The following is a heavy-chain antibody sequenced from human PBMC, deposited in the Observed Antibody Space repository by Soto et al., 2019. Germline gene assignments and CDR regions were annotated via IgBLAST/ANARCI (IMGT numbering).Heavy chain of an antibody. CDR2: INAGNGNT. CDR3: ARDEVEAAGKYY. CDR1: GYTFNSYA. V-gene: IGHV1-3*01. Sequence: ASVKVSCKASGYTFNSYAIHWVRQAPGQGLEWMGWINAGNGNTKYSQKVQGRVTITRDTSASTAYMELSSLRSEDTAVYYCARDEVEAAGKYYWGQGTLVTVSS. J-gene: IGHJ4*02. D-gene: IGHD6-13*01.